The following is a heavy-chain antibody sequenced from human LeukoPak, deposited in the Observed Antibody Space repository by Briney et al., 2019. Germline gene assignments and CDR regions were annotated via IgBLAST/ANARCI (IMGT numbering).Heavy chain of an antibody. CDR2: INPSGGST. D-gene: IGHD4-11*01. CDR1: GYTFTSYY. CDR3: ARERGPRDLQQSYYYYYMDV. Sequence: GASVKVSCKASGYTFTSYYMHWVRQAPGQGLEWMGIINPSGGSTSYAQKFQGRVTMTRDTSTSTVYMELSSPRSEDTAVYYCARERGPRDLQQSYYYYYMDVWGKGTTVTVSS. V-gene: IGHV1-46*03. J-gene: IGHJ6*03.